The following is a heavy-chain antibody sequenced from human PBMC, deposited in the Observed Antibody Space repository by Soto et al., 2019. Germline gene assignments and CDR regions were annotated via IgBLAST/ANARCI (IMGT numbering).Heavy chain of an antibody. Sequence: EVQLVESGGGLVKPGGSLGLSCAASGIPFSNAWRNWVRQPPGKGREWVGLIKGKTNGGTTHYTAPVKGRFSISRDDSNNTLYVQMDSLKTEDTAVYYCVTERSGSFDYWGQGALVTVSS. J-gene: IGHJ4*02. CDR1: GIPFSNAW. V-gene: IGHV3-15*01. D-gene: IGHD1-26*01. CDR3: VTERSGSFDY. CDR2: IKGKTNGGTT.